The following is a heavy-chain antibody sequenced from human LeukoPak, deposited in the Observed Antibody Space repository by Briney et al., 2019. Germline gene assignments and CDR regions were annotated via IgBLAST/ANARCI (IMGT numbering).Heavy chain of an antibody. J-gene: IGHJ6*03. CDR3: ARRFSAGLSYYYYYMDV. Sequence: SETLSLTCAVYGGSFSGYYWNWIRQPPGKGLEWIGGINHSGSTNYNPSLKSRVTISVDTSKNQFSLKLSSVTAADTAVYYCARRFSAGLSYYYYYMDVWGKGTTVTISS. D-gene: IGHD3-3*01. V-gene: IGHV4-34*01. CDR1: GGSFSGYY. CDR2: INHSGST.